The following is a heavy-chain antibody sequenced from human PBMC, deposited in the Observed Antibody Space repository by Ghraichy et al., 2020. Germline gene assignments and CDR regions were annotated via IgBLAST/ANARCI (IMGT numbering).Heavy chain of an antibody. Sequence: SETLSLTCTVSGGSISSSSYYWGWIRQPPGKGLEWIGSIYYSGSTYYNPSLKSRVTISVDTSKNQFSLKLSSVTAADTAVYYCATLPHYYDSSGYYYWFDPWGQGTLVTVSS. CDR2: IYYSGST. CDR3: ATLPHYYDSSGYYYWFDP. CDR1: GGSISSSSYY. V-gene: IGHV4-39*01. J-gene: IGHJ5*02. D-gene: IGHD3-22*01.